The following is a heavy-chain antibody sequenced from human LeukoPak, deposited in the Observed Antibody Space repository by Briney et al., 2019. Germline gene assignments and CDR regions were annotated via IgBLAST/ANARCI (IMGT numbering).Heavy chain of an antibody. CDR1: GYTFTGYY. CDR2: ISAYNGNT. V-gene: IGHV1-18*04. J-gene: IGHJ6*02. Sequence: ASVKVSCKASGYTFTGYYMHWVRQAPGQGLEWMGWISAYNGNTNYAQKLQGRVTMTTDTSTSTAYMGLRSLRSDDTAVYYCAREPRGAQFGYYYYGMDVWGQGTTVTVSS. CDR3: AREPRGAQFGYYYYGMDV. D-gene: IGHD1-26*01.